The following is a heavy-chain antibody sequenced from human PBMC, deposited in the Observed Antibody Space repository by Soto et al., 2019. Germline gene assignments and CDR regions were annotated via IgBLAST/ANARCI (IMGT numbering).Heavy chain of an antibody. V-gene: IGHV3-23*01. J-gene: IGHJ4*02. CDR2: ISGSGGST. D-gene: IGHD6-19*01. CDR3: ASRGSGGYYDY. CDR1: GVTFSSYA. Sequence: EVQLLESGGGLVQPGGSLRLSCAASGVTFSSYAMRWVRQAPGKGLEWVSAISGSGGSTYYADSVKGRFTISRDNSKNALYLQMNSRRAEDTAVYYCASRGSGGYYDYWGQGTLVTVSS.